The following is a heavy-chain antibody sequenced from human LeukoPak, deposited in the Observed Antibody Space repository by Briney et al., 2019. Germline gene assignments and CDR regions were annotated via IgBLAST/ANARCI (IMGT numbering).Heavy chain of an antibody. J-gene: IGHJ4*02. V-gene: IGHV3-13*01. CDR1: GFSCSSYD. Sequence: GGSLRLSCAASGFSCSSYDMHWVRQGTGKGLEWVSGIGTAGDTYYPGSVKGRFTISRENAKNSLYLQMNSLRVGDTAVYFCARAVPGTAELDYWGQGTLVTVSS. CDR2: IGTAGDT. D-gene: IGHD6-19*01. CDR3: ARAVPGTAELDY.